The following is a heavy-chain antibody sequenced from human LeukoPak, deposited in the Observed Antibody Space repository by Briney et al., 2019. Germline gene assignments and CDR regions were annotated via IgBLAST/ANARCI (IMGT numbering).Heavy chain of an antibody. CDR1: GFTFSSYA. CDR3: AKNQYQLPGLQDY. CDR2: ISGSGGST. Sequence: GGSLRLSCAASGFTFSSYAMSWVRQAPGKGLEWVSVISGSGGSTYYADSVKGRFTISRDNSKNTLYLQMNSLRAEDTAVYYCAKNQYQLPGLQDYWGQGTLVTVSS. V-gene: IGHV3-23*01. D-gene: IGHD2-2*01. J-gene: IGHJ4*02.